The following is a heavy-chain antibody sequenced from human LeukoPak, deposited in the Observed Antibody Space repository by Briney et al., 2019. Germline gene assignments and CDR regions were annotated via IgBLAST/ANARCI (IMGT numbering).Heavy chain of an antibody. Sequence: SGPTLVNPTQTLTLTCTFSGFSLSTSGVGVGWIRQPPGKALEWLALIYWDDDKRYSPSLKSRLTITKDTSKNQVVLTMTNMDPVDTATYYCAHRVPSGWYVRGVDAFDIWGQGTMVTVSS. V-gene: IGHV2-5*02. J-gene: IGHJ3*02. D-gene: IGHD6-19*01. CDR1: GFSLSTSGVG. CDR3: AHRVPSGWYVRGVDAFDI. CDR2: IYWDDDK.